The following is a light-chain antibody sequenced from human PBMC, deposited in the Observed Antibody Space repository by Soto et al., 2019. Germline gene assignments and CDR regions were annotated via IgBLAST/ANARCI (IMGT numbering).Light chain of an antibody. CDR2: AAS. CDR3: QQSYSTPLT. CDR1: QDISTY. Sequence: DIQMTQSPSSLSASAGDRVTLTCQASQDISTYLNWYQQKPGKAPKLLIYAASSLQSGVPSRFSGSGSGTDFTLTISSLQPEDFATYYCQQSYSTPLTFGGGTRWIS. J-gene: IGKJ4*01. V-gene: IGKV1-39*01.